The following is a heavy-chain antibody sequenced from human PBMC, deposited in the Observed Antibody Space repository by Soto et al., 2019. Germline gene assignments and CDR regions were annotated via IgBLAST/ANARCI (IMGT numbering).Heavy chain of an antibody. Sequence: QVQLVESGGGVVQPGRSLRLSCAASGFTFSSYGMHWVRQAPGKGLEWVAVIWYDGSNKYYADSVKGRFTISRDNSKNTLYLQMNSLRAEDTAVYYCAKVASGDGSGWEYYFDYWGQGTLVTVSS. CDR2: IWYDGSNK. CDR1: GFTFSSYG. J-gene: IGHJ4*02. V-gene: IGHV3-33*06. D-gene: IGHD6-19*01. CDR3: AKVASGDGSGWEYYFDY.